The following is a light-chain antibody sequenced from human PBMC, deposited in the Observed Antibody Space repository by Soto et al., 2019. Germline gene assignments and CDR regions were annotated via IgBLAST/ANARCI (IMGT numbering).Light chain of an antibody. Sequence: DIQMTQSPSTLSGSVGDRVTIACRASQTISSWLAWYQQKPGKAPKLLIYKASTLKSGVPSRFSGSGSETEFTLTISSLQAEDSAVYFCQQYNNWPTWTFGQGTKVDI. J-gene: IGKJ1*01. CDR3: QQYNNWPTWT. V-gene: IGKV1-5*03. CDR2: KAS. CDR1: QTISSW.